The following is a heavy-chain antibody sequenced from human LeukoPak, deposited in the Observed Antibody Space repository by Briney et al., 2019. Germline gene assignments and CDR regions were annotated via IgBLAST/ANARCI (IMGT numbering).Heavy chain of an antibody. Sequence: TGGSLRLSCAASGFTFSSYAMSWVRQAPGKGLEWVSAISGSGGSTYYADSVKGRFTISRDNSKNTLYLQMNSLRAEDTAVYYCAKPLGIDYYYMDVWGKGTTVTVSS. J-gene: IGHJ6*03. CDR2: ISGSGGST. CDR1: GFTFSSYA. CDR3: AKPLGIDYYYMDV. D-gene: IGHD7-27*01. V-gene: IGHV3-23*01.